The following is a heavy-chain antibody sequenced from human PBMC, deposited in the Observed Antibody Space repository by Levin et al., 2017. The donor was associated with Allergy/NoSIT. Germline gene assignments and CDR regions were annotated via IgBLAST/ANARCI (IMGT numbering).Heavy chain of an antibody. V-gene: IGHV3-33*01. CDR2: IWYDGSNK. CDR1: GFTFSSYG. Sequence: GGSLRLSCAASGFTFSSYGMHWVRPAPGKGLEWVAVIWYDGSNKYYADSVKGRFTISRDNSKNTLYLQMNSLRAEDTAVYYCAREAEGLRYFDWLSNWGQGTLVTVSS. CDR3: AREAEGLRYFDWLSN. J-gene: IGHJ4*02. D-gene: IGHD3-9*01.